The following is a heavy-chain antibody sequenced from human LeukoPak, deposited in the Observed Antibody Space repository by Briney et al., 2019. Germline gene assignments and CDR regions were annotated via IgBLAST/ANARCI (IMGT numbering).Heavy chain of an antibody. D-gene: IGHD3/OR15-3a*01. Sequence: SETLSLTCTVSGGSISNYYWRWIRQPPGKGLEWMGYIHYSGSTDYKPSLKSRVTISVDMSKSQFSLKLSSLTAADTAVYFCARHPAAYFSDFGRRRAGPLDYWGQGILVTVSS. V-gene: IGHV4-59*08. CDR2: IHYSGST. CDR3: ARHPAAYFSDFGRRRAGPLDY. J-gene: IGHJ4*02. CDR1: GGSISNYY.